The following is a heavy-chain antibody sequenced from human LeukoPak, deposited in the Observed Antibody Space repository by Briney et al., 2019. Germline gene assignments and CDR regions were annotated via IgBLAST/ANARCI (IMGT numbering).Heavy chain of an antibody. J-gene: IGHJ4*02. D-gene: IGHD2-2*02. V-gene: IGHV7-4-1*02. CDR1: GYTFTSYA. CDR3: AREGYCSSTCCFTQYSSSWYLGY. Sequence: ASVKVSCKASGYTFTSYAMNWVRQAPGQGLEWMGWINTNTGNPTYAQGFTGRFVFSLDTSVSTAYLQISSLKAEDTAVYYCAREGYCSSTCCFTQYSSSWYLGYWGQGTLVTVSS. CDR2: INTNTGNP.